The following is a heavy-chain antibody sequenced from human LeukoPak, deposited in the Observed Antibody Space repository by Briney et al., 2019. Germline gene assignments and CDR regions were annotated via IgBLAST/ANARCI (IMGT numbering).Heavy chain of an antibody. CDR3: ARAAVAAVSFDY. D-gene: IGHD2-15*01. J-gene: IGHJ4*02. Sequence: PSETLSLTCTVSGGSISSHYWSWIRQPPGKGPEWIGYIYYSGSTNYNPSLKSRVTISVDTSKNQFSLKLSSVTAADTAVYYCARAAVAAVSFDYWGQGTLVTVSS. V-gene: IGHV4-59*11. CDR2: IYYSGST. CDR1: GGSISSHY.